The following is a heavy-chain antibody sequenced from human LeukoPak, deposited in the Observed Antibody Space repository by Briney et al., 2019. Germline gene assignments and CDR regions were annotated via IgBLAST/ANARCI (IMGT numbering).Heavy chain of an antibody. V-gene: IGHV4-34*01. J-gene: IGHJ4*02. CDR2: INHSGST. CDR1: GGSFSGYY. D-gene: IGHD4-11*01. Sequence: SETLSLICAVYGGSFSGYYWSWIRQPPGKGLEWIGEINHSGSTNYNPSLKSRVTISVDTSKNQFSLKLSSVTAADTAVYYCARAGSMTTVTTFDYWGQGTLVTVSS. CDR3: ARAGSMTTVTTFDY.